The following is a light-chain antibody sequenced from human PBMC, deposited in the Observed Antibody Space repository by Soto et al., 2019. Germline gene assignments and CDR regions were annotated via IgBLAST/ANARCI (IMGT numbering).Light chain of an antibody. V-gene: IGKV3-15*01. Sequence: EIVMTQSPASLSVSPGETATLSCRASQSISNSLAWYQQKPGQAPSLLIYGASTRAAGIPARFSGSGSGTEFTLTISSQQSEDSALYYCQQYNSWPPRTFGQGTKLEIK. CDR1: QSISNS. CDR3: QQYNSWPPRT. CDR2: GAS. J-gene: IGKJ2*01.